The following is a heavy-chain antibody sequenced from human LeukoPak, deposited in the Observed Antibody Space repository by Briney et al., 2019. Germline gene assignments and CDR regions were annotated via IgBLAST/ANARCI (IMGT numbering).Heavy chain of an antibody. CDR2: IYYSGST. D-gene: IGHD3-16*02. Sequence: PSETLSLTCTVSGGSISSYYWSWIRQHPGKGLEWIGYIYYSGSTYYNPSLKSRVTISVDTSKNQFSLKLSSVTAADTAVYYCARWRVISARYFDYWGQGTLVTVSS. J-gene: IGHJ4*02. V-gene: IGHV4-59*06. CDR3: ARWRVISARYFDY. CDR1: GGSISSYY.